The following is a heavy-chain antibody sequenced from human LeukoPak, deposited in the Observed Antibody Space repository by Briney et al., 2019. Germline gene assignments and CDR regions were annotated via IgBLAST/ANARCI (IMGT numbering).Heavy chain of an antibody. D-gene: IGHD3-3*01. V-gene: IGHV1-18*01. CDR2: ISAYNGNT. CDR1: GYTFTSYG. J-gene: IGHJ5*02. Sequence: ASVRVSCTASGYTFTSYGIGWVRQAPGQGLEWMGWISAYNGNTNYAQKPQGRVTMTTDTSSSTGYMELRSLRSDDTAVYYCARVVTNYDFWSGSSLNWFDPWGQGTLVTVSS. CDR3: ARVVTNYDFWSGSSLNWFDP.